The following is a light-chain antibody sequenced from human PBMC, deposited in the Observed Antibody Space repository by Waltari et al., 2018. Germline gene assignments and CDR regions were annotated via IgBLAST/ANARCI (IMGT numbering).Light chain of an antibody. CDR2: AES. Sequence: EIVMTQSPATLSVSPGERATLSCRASQSVSSNLAWYQQKPDQAPRLLIYAESARATGISASFSGSGSGTDFTLTISSLQSEDSAVYYCQQYNNWPGTFGQGTKVEIK. V-gene: IGKV3-15*01. J-gene: IGKJ1*01. CDR3: QQYNNWPGT. CDR1: QSVSSN.